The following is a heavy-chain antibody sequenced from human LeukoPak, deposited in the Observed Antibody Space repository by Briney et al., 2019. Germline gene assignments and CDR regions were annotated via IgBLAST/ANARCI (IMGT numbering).Heavy chain of an antibody. CDR3: ASRGRNSVRAHFDY. CDR2: IYYSGST. D-gene: IGHD4-23*01. J-gene: IGHJ4*02. V-gene: IGHV4-39*01. CDR1: GVSISSSSYY. Sequence: SETLSLTCTVSGVSISSSSYYWGWIRQPPGKGLEWIGSIYYSGSTYYNPSLKSRVTISVDTSKNQFSLKLSSVTAADTAVFYCASRGRNSVRAHFDYWGQVTLVTVSS.